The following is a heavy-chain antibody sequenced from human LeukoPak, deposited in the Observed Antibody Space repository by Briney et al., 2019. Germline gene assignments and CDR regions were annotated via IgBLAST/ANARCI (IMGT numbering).Heavy chain of an antibody. CDR2: IIPILGIA. Sequence: SVKVSCKASGGTFSSYAISWVRQAPGQGLEWMGRIIPILGIANYAQKFQGRVTITADKSTSTAYMELSSLRSEDTAVYYCARVRYYYYGMDVWGQGTTVTVSS. D-gene: IGHD3-3*01. V-gene: IGHV1-69*04. J-gene: IGHJ6*02. CDR3: ARVRYYYYGMDV. CDR1: GGTFSSYA.